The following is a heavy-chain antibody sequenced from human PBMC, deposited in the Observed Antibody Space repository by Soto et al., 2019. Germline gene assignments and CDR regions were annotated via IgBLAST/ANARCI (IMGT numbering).Heavy chain of an antibody. J-gene: IGHJ4*02. CDR1: GYSISIGFS. V-gene: IGHV4-38-2*02. D-gene: IGHD6-19*01. CDR3: ARDWGSGFYHFDH. Sequence: PSETLSLTCAVSGYSISIGFSWGCIRQPPGRGLEWIGSVSHSGSTYYNASLRSRVTISVDTSKNQFSLRLSSVTAADTAMYYCARDWGSGFYHFDHWGQGTLVTVSS. CDR2: VSHSGST.